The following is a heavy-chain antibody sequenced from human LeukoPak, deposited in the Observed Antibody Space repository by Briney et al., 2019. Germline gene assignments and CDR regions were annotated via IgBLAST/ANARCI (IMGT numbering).Heavy chain of an antibody. CDR2: IYYSGST. CDR1: GGSISSYY. D-gene: IGHD5-12*01. Sequence: PSETLSLTCAVSGGSISSYYWSWIRQPPGKGLEWIGYIYYSGSTNYNPSLKSRVTISVDTSKNQFSLKLSSVTAADTAVYYCARERYSGYDRFDYWGQGTLVTVSS. CDR3: ARERYSGYDRFDY. J-gene: IGHJ4*02. V-gene: IGHV4-59*01.